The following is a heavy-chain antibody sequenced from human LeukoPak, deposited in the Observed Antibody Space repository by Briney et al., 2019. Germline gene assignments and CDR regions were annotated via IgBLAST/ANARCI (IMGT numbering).Heavy chain of an antibody. CDR2: VSSSGGST. CDR1: GFTFSSYA. D-gene: IGHD3-10*01. Sequence: GGSLRLSCAASGFTFSSYAMSWVRQAPGKGLEWVSGVSSSGGSTYYTDSVKGRFTISRDNSKNTLYLQMNSLRAEDTAVYYCAKGYYGSGSPTTSDYYYYGMDVWGQGTTVTVSS. J-gene: IGHJ6*02. CDR3: AKGYYGSGSPTTSDYYYYGMDV. V-gene: IGHV3-23*01.